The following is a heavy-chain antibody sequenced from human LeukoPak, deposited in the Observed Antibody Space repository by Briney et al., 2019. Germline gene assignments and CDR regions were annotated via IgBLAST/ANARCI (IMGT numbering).Heavy chain of an antibody. J-gene: IGHJ6*04. CDR2: ISSSGSTI. Sequence: PGGSLRLSCAASGFTFSSYEMNWVRQAPGKGLEWVSYISSSGSTIYYADSVKGRFTISRDNAKNSLYLQMNSLRAEDTAVYYCARDTTNLKLKGTYYDILTGYYPYYYYGMDVWGKGTTVTVSS. CDR3: ARDTTNLKLKGTYYDILTGYYPYYYYGMDV. D-gene: IGHD3-9*01. V-gene: IGHV3-48*03. CDR1: GFTFSSYE.